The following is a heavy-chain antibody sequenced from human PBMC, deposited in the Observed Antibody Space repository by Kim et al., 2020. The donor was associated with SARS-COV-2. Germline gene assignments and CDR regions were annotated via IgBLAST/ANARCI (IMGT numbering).Heavy chain of an antibody. CDR1: GLTVSSNY. CDR2: LYSGGST. Sequence: GGSLRLSCAASGLTVSSNYMNWVRQAPGEGLEWVSVLYSGGSTHYADSVRGRFTISRDHSKDTVYLQMNSLSVEDTAIYYCERHKNAGNYNSPFDYVGQGALVTVSS. V-gene: IGHV3-53*01. D-gene: IGHD3-3*01. J-gene: IGHJ4*02. CDR3: ERHKNAGNYNSPFDY.